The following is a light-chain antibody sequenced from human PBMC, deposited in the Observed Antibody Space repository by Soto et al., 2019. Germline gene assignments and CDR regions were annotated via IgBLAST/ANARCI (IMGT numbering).Light chain of an antibody. J-gene: IGLJ1*01. V-gene: IGLV2-14*01. CDR2: EVI. CDR3: SSYTTSRAYV. Sequence: GPKLMIHEVINRPSGVSNRFSGSKSGNTASLTISGLQAEDEADYYCSSYTTSRAYVFGTGTKVTVL.